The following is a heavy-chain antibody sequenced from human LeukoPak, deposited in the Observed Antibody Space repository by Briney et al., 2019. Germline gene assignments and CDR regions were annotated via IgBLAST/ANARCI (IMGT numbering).Heavy chain of an antibody. V-gene: IGHV4-59*01. D-gene: IGHD3-10*01. J-gene: IGHJ4*02. Sequence: PSETLSLTCTVSGGSISSYYWSWIRQPPGKGLEWIGYIYYSGSTSYNPSLKSRVTISVDTSKKQFSLKLSSVTAADTAVYYCARDQSYYGSGSYRLWGQGTLVTVSS. CDR1: GGSISSYY. CDR2: IYYSGST. CDR3: ARDQSYYGSGSYRL.